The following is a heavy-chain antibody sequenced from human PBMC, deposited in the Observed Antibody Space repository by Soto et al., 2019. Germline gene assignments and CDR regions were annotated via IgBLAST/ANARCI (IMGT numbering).Heavy chain of an antibody. V-gene: IGHV3-30-3*01. CDR1: GCPFRYHA. D-gene: IGHD1-1*01. J-gene: IGHJ6*02. CDR2: ISYDGDNK. CDR3: ARGTTTSAFSAMDV. Sequence: GGSHRLSSTASGCPFRYHALSWVRQAPGKGLEWVAVISYDGDNKYIAESVKGRFTISRDNSKNTVSLQMNSLRTEDTAMYFCARGTTTSAFSAMDVWGQGTTVTVSS.